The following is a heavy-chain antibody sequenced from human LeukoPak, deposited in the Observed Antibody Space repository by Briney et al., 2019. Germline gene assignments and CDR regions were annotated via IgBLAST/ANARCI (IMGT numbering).Heavy chain of an antibody. CDR1: GGSISSYY. D-gene: IGHD3-3*01. Sequence: SETLSLTCTGSGGSISSYYWSWIRQPPGKGLEWIGYIYYSGSTNYNPSLKSRVTISVDTSKNQFSLKLSSVTAADTAVYYCARARGRSARGRWFDPWGQGTLVTVSS. CDR3: ARARGRSARGRWFDP. J-gene: IGHJ5*02. CDR2: IYYSGST. V-gene: IGHV4-59*01.